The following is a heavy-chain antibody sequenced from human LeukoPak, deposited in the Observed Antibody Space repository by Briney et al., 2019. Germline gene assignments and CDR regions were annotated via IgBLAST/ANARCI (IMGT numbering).Heavy chain of an antibody. D-gene: IGHD1-26*01. CDR2: INPNSGGT. J-gene: IGHJ4*02. Sequence: ASVKVSCKASGYTFTGYYMHWVRQAPGQGLEWMGWINPNSGGTNYAQKFQGRVTMTRGTSISTAYMELSRLRSDDTAVYYCARVPALVGALDYWGQGTLVTVSS. CDR3: ARVPALVGALDY. CDR1: GYTFTGYY. V-gene: IGHV1-2*02.